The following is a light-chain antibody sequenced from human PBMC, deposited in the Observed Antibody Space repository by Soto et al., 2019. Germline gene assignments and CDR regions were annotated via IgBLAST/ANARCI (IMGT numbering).Light chain of an antibody. CDR3: SSYTSSSTWV. V-gene: IGLV2-14*01. J-gene: IGLJ3*02. Sequence: QSVLTQPASVSGSPGQSITISCTGTSSDVGGYNYVSWYQQHPGKAPKLMIYEVSNRPSGVSNRFSGSKSGNTASLTISGLQDEEEADYYCSSYTSSSTWVFGGGTKLTVL. CDR2: EVS. CDR1: SSDVGGYNY.